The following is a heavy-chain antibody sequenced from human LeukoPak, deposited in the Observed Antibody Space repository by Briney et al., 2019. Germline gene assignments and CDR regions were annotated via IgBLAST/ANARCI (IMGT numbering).Heavy chain of an antibody. CDR1: GGSISRHY. J-gene: IGHJ6*03. Sequence: PSETLSLTCTVSGGSISRHYWSWIRQPPGKGLEWIGFIYYTGSTNYNPSLKSRLTISVDTSKNQFSLKLSSVTAADTAVYYCARVPVVPAAVNYYYYYYMDVWGKGTTVTISS. CDR2: IYYTGST. V-gene: IGHV4-59*11. CDR3: ARVPVVPAAVNYYYYYYMDV. D-gene: IGHD2-2*01.